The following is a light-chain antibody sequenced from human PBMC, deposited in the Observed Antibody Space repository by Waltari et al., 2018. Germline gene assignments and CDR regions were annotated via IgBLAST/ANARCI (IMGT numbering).Light chain of an antibody. J-gene: IGKJ2*01. CDR3: QQYGSSPYT. Sequence: EIVFTQSPGTLSLSPGERATLPCRASQSVSTSYLAWYQQKPGQAPRLLMYAASRRATGIPDRYSGSGSGTDFTLTISRLEPEDFAVYYCQQYGSSPYTFGQGTKLEIK. V-gene: IGKV3-20*01. CDR1: QSVSTSY. CDR2: AAS.